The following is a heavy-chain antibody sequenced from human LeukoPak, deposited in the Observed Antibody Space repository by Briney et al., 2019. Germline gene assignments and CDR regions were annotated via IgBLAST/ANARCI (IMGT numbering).Heavy chain of an antibody. D-gene: IGHD5-18*01. V-gene: IGHV3-30*18. CDR2: ISYDGSNK. Sequence: GRSLRLSCAASGFTFSSYGVHWVRQAPGKGLEWVAVISYDGSNKYYADSVKGRFTISRDNSKNTLYLQMNSLRAEDTAVYYCAKVHPGYSYAEEDYWGQGTLVTVSS. CDR1: GFTFSSYG. CDR3: AKVHPGYSYAEEDY. J-gene: IGHJ4*02.